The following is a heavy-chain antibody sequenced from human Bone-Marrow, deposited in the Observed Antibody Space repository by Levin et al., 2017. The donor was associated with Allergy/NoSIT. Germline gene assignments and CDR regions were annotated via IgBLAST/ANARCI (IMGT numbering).Heavy chain of an antibody. V-gene: IGHV3-33*01. D-gene: IGHD3-10*01. CDR2: IWYDGSNK. Sequence: GESLKISCAASGFTFSSYGMHWVRQAPGKGLEWVAVIWYDGSNKYYADSVKGRFTISRDNSKNTLYLQMNSLRAEDTAVYYCARDGRAAYYYGSGNAYYYFDYWGQGTLVTVSS. J-gene: IGHJ4*02. CDR3: ARDGRAAYYYGSGNAYYYFDY. CDR1: GFTFSSYG.